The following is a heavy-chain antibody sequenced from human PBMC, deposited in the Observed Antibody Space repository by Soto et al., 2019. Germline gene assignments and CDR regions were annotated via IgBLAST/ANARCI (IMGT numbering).Heavy chain of an antibody. Sequence: KEAGPTLVKPTQTLTLTCTFSGFSLSTSGVGVGWIRQPPGKALEWLALIYWDDDKRYSPSLKSRLTITKDTSKTQVVLTMTNMDPVDTATYYCARMGRYYDILTGYSWTIDYWGQGTLVTVSS. CDR1: GFSLSTSGVG. CDR3: ARMGRYYDILTGYSWTIDY. CDR2: IYWDDDK. D-gene: IGHD3-9*01. J-gene: IGHJ4*02. V-gene: IGHV2-5*02.